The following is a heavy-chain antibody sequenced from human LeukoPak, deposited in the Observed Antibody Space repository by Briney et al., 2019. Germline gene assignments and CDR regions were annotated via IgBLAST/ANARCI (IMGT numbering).Heavy chain of an antibody. D-gene: IGHD3-22*01. CDR3: ARQTYYYDSSGEY. CDR1: GGSISSGGYY. V-gene: IGHV4-31*03. CDR2: IYYSGST. J-gene: IGHJ4*02. Sequence: SETLSLTCTVSGGSISSGGYYWSWIRQHPGKGLEWIGYIYYSGSTYYNPSLKSRVTILVDTSKNQFSLKLSSVTAADTAVYYCARQTYYYDSSGEYWGQGTLVTVSS.